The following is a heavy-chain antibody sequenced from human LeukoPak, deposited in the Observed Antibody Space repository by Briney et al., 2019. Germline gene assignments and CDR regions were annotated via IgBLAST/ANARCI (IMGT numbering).Heavy chain of an antibody. J-gene: IGHJ4*02. D-gene: IGHD3-16*02. CDR3: ARALLYVLGSYREYYFDY. CDR2: IYSGGST. CDR1: GFTVSSNY. V-gene: IGHV3-66*01. Sequence: PGGSLRLSCAASGFTVSSNYMSWVRQAPGKGLEWVSVIYSGGSTYYADSVKGRFTISRDNSKNTLYLQMNSLRAEDTAVYYCARALLYVLGSYREYYFDYWGQGTLVTVSS.